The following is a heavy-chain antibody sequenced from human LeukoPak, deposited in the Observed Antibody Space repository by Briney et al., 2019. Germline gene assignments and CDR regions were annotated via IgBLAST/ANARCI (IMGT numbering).Heavy chain of an antibody. CDR3: TRERNSGSYYYYGMDV. D-gene: IGHD1-26*01. J-gene: IGHJ6*02. CDR2: MNPNSGNT. Sequence: ASVKVSCKASGYTFTSYYMHWVRQAPGQGLEWMGWMNPNSGNTGYAQKFQGRVTMTRNTSISTAYMELSSLRSEDTAVYYCTRERNSGSYYYYGMDVWGQGTTVTVSS. V-gene: IGHV1-8*02. CDR1: GYTFTSYY.